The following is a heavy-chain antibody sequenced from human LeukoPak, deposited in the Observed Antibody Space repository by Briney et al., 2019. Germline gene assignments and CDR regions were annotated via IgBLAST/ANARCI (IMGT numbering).Heavy chain of an antibody. D-gene: IGHD6-19*01. CDR2: ICGSGGCT. Sequence: GSLRLSCEASGFTFNTYAIYWVRQAPGKGLEWVSGICGSGGCTYYADSVKGRFTISRDNSKNTVYLQMNSLTADDTAVYYCAKTTVGYSSGRYPGWPADCWGQGTLVTVSS. CDR1: GFTFNTYA. J-gene: IGHJ4*02. V-gene: IGHV3-23*01. CDR3: AKTTVGYSSGRYPGWPADC.